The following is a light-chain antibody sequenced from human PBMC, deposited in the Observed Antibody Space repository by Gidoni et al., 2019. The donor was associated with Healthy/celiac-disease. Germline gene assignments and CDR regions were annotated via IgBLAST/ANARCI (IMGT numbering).Light chain of an antibody. Sequence: QSALTQPASVSGSPGQSITISCTGTSSDVRSYNLVSWYQQHPGKAPKLMIYEVSKRPSGVSNRFSGSKSGNTASLTISGLQAEDEADYYCCSYAGSSTCVVFGGGTKLTVL. J-gene: IGLJ2*01. CDR3: CSYAGSSTCVV. V-gene: IGLV2-23*02. CDR2: EVS. CDR1: SSDVRSYNL.